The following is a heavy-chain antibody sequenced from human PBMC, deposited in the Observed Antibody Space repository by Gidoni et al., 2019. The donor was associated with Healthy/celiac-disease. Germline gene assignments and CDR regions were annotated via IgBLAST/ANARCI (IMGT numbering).Heavy chain of an antibody. CDR2: ISYDGSNK. CDR1: GFTLSSYG. Sequence: QVQLVESGGGVVQPGRSLRLSCAASGFTLSSYGMHRVRQATGKGLEWVAVISYDGSNKYYADSVKGRFTISRDNSKNTLYLQMNSLRAEDTAVYYCAKDSDIVVVVAAFRLGGYFDYWGQGTLVTVSS. D-gene: IGHD2-15*01. J-gene: IGHJ4*02. CDR3: AKDSDIVVVVAAFRLGGYFDY. V-gene: IGHV3-30*18.